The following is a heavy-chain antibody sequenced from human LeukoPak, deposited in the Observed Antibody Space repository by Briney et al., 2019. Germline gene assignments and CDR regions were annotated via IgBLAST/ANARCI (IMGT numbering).Heavy chain of an antibody. V-gene: IGHV1-69*16. D-gene: IGHD4-23*01. CDR3: TTYGSNIAEYFEH. J-gene: IGHJ1*01. Sequence: SVKVSCKASGGIYSRYSITWVRHAPGQGLEWMGGIVPSLGTANYAQKFQGRVTITTDESTNTAYMELTSLTSEDAAVYYCTTYGSNIAEYFEHWGQGTLVSVSS. CDR1: GGIYSRYS. CDR2: IVPSLGTA.